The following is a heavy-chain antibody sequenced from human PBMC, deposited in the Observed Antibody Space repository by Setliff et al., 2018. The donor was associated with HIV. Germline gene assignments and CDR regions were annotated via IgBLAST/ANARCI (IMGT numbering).Heavy chain of an antibody. CDR1: GGSISSHY. CDR2: IYYSGST. D-gene: IGHD3-10*01. V-gene: IGHV4-59*11. CDR3: ASGYGSGSYPGD. J-gene: IGHJ4*02. Sequence: SETLSLTCTVSGGSISSHYWSWIRQPPGKGLEWIGYIYYSGSTNYNPPLKSRVTISVDTSKNQFSLKLSSVTAADTAVYYCASGYGSGSYPGDWGQGTLVTVSS.